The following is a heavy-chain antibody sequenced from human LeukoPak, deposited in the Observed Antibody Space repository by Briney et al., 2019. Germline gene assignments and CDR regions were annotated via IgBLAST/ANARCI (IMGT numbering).Heavy chain of an antibody. CDR3: ARDGYATLTGVDYYYYYGMDV. Sequence: GGSLRLSCAASGFTFSSYSMNWVRQAPGKGLEWVSSISSSSSYIYYADSVKGRFTISRDNAKNSLYLQMNSLRAEDTAVYYCARDGYATLTGVDYYYYYGMDVWGQGTTVTVSS. J-gene: IGHJ6*02. CDR2: ISSSSSYI. D-gene: IGHD3-9*01. CDR1: GFTFSSYS. V-gene: IGHV3-21*01.